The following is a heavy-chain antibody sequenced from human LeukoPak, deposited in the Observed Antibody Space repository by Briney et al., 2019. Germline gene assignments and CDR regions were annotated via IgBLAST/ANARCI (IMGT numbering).Heavy chain of an antibody. V-gene: IGHV3-23*01. CDR2: ISGGSDRT. CDR3: ARGARWYYDILTGYS. Sequence: PGGSLRLSCVASGFTFSTYAMTWVRQAPGKGLEWVSSISGGSDRTYYADSVKGRFTISRDNSKNTLYLQMNSLRAEDTAVYYCARGARWYYDILTGYSWGQGTLVTVSS. CDR1: GFTFSTYA. J-gene: IGHJ4*02. D-gene: IGHD3-9*01.